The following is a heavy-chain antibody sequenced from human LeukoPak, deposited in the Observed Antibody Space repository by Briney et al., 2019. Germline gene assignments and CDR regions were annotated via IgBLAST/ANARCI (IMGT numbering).Heavy chain of an antibody. V-gene: IGHV7-4-1*02. CDR2: IKTNTGNP. Sequence: ASVNVSCKASGYTFTSYAMNWVRQAPGQGLEWMGWIKTNTGNPTYAQGFTGRFVFSFETSVSTAYLQISSLKAADTAVYYCARDYTLALGTTTYFQHWGQGTLVTVSS. J-gene: IGHJ1*01. CDR3: ARDYTLALGTTTYFQH. D-gene: IGHD1-7*01. CDR1: GYTFTSYA.